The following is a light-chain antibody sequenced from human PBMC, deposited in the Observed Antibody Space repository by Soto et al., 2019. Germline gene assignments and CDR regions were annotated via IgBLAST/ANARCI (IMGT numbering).Light chain of an antibody. CDR3: QQYGNSPQT. Sequence: EIVLTQSPGTLSLSPGERATLSCRASQTVRNSYLAWYQEKPGQAPRLLIYGASSRATGIPDRFSGSGSGTDFTLTISRLEPEDFAVYYCQQYGNSPQTFGQGTKVEIK. CDR1: QTVRNSY. J-gene: IGKJ1*01. V-gene: IGKV3-20*01. CDR2: GAS.